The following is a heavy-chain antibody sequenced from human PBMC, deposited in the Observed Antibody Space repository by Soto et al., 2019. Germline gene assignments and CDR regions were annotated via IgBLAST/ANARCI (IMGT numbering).Heavy chain of an antibody. V-gene: IGHV4-34*01. CDR2: INHSGST. J-gene: IGHJ4*02. Sequence: QVQLQQWGAGLLKPSETLSLTCAVYGGSFSGYYWSWIRQPPGKGLERIGEINHSGSTNYNPSLKSRVTISVDTSKNQFSLTLSSVTAADTAVYYCARVSPNTRSRGFDYWGQGTLVTVSS. CDR1: GGSFSGYY. CDR3: ARVSPNTRSRGFDY. D-gene: IGHD6-13*01.